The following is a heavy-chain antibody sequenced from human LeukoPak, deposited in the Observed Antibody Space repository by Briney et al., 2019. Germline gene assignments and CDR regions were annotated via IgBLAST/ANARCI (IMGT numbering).Heavy chain of an antibody. CDR3: ARRGVRAAAGTAFDY. D-gene: IGHD6-13*01. Sequence: PGESLKISCKGSGYSFTSYWIGWVRQMPGKGLEWMGIIYPGDSDTRYSPSFPGQVTISADKSISTAYLQWSSLKASDTAMYYCARRGVRAAAGTAFDYWGQGTLVTVSS. V-gene: IGHV5-51*01. CDR2: IYPGDSDT. CDR1: GYSFTSYW. J-gene: IGHJ4*02.